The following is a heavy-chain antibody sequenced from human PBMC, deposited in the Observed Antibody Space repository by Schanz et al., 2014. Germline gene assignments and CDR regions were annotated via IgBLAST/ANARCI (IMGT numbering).Heavy chain of an antibody. V-gene: IGHV3-9*01. J-gene: IGHJ4*02. CDR3: AKDLPSDYYIAY. D-gene: IGHD3-22*01. CDR1: GFTFSNHA. Sequence: EVQLVESGGDLVQPGGSLRLSCVGSGFTFSNHAMSWVRQAPGKGLEWVSGISWNSGSIGYEDSVKGRFTISRDNSKNTLYLQMNSLRAEDTAVYYCAKDLPSDYYIAYWGQGTLVTVSS. CDR2: ISWNSGSI.